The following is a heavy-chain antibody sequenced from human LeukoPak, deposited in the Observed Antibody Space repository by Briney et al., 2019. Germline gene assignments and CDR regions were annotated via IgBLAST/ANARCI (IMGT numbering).Heavy chain of an antibody. CDR2: ISYDGSNK. D-gene: IGHD6-13*01. J-gene: IGHJ4*02. CDR3: AKVFRLGLYSSSYFDY. V-gene: IGHV3-30*18. Sequence: GGSLRLSCAASGFTFSSYGMHWVRQAPGKGLEWVAVISYDGSNKYYADSVKGRFTISRDNSKNTLYLQMNSLRAEDTAVYYRAKVFRLGLYSSSYFDYWGQGTLVTVSS. CDR1: GFTFSSYG.